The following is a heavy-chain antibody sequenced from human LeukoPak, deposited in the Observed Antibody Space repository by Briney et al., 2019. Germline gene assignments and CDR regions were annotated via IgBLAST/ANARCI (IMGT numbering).Heavy chain of an antibody. V-gene: IGHV3-30*14. Sequence: PGGSLRLSCAASGFTFSSYAMHWVRQAPGKGLEWVAVISYDGSNKYYADSVKGRFTISRDNSKNTLYLQMSSLRAEDTAVYYCVKDTTNILLMVYAVFGGGDYWGQGTLVTVSS. J-gene: IGHJ4*02. CDR2: ISYDGSNK. CDR1: GFTFSSYA. D-gene: IGHD2-8*01. CDR3: VKDTTNILLMVYAVFGGGDY.